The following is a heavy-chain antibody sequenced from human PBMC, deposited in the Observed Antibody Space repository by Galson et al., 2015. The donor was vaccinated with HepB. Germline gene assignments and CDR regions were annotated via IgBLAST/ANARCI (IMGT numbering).Heavy chain of an antibody. CDR2: ISSSSSYI. J-gene: IGHJ3*02. D-gene: IGHD2-2*01. Sequence: SLRLSCAASGFTFSSYSMNWVRQAPGKGLEWVSSISSSSSYIYYADSVKGRFTISRDNAKNSLYLQMNSLRAEDTAVYYCARDYFRQSSSTPPWAFDIWGQGTMVTVSS. CDR1: GFTFSSYS. CDR3: ARDYFRQSSSTPPWAFDI. V-gene: IGHV3-21*01.